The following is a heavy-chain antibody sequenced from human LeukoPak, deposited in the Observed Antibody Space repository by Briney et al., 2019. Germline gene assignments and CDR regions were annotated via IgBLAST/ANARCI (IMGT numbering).Heavy chain of an antibody. V-gene: IGHV4-61*09. Sequence: PSETLSLTCTVSGDSLTSGSRYWSWIRQPAGKGLEWIGHFYSSTRTTYNPSLESRVTISGDTAKNQSSLKLDSVTAAATAVYFCARCMSELDYGDYAYYYHMDVWGKGTTVTVSS. CDR1: GDSLTSGSRY. CDR3: ARCMSELDYGDYAYYYHMDV. CDR2: FYSSTRT. J-gene: IGHJ6*04. D-gene: IGHD4-17*01.